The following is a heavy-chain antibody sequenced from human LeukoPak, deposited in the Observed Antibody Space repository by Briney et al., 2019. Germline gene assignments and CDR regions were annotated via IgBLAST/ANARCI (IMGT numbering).Heavy chain of an antibody. CDR3: AKGRITMVRGVTA. CDR1: GVTFSSYA. J-gene: IGHJ5*02. D-gene: IGHD3-10*01. Sequence: GGSLRLSCAASGVTFSSYAMSWVRQAPGKGLEWVSGISGSGGSTYYADSVKGRFTISRDNSKNTLYLEMNSLRAEDTAVYYCAKGRITMVRGVTAWGQGTLVTVSS. V-gene: IGHV3-23*01. CDR2: ISGSGGST.